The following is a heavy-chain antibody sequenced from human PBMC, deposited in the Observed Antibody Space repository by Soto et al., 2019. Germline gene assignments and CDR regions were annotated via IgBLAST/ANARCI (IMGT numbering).Heavy chain of an antibody. J-gene: IGHJ6*02. CDR3: ARGYYYGMDV. V-gene: IGHV4-30-2*01. CDR2: IYHSGST. Sequence: LSLTCAVSGGSISSGGYSWSWIRQPPGKGLEWIGYIYHSGSTYYNPSLKSRVTISVDRSKNQFSLKLSSVTAADTAVYYCARGYYYGMDVWGQGTTVTVSS. CDR1: GGSISSGGYS.